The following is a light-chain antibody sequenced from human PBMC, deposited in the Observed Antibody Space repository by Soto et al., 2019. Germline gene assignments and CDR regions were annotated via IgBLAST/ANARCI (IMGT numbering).Light chain of an antibody. CDR1: QSVSNSY. CDR2: GAS. CDR3: QHYAGSLT. J-gene: IGKJ4*01. Sequence: EIVLTQSPGTLSLSPGERATLSCRASQSVSNSYLAWFQQKPGQPPRLLIYGASTRATGIPDRFSGSGSGTDFTLTVSRLEPEDFAVYYSQHYAGSLTFGGGTKVEIK. V-gene: IGKV3-20*01.